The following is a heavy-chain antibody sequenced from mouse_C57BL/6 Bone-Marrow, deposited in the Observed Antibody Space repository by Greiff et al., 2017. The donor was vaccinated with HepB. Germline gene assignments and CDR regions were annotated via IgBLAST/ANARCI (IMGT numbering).Heavy chain of an antibody. CDR1: GYTFTDYY. D-gene: IGHD1-1*01. V-gene: IGHV1-75*01. Sequence: QVQLKESGPELVKPGASVKISCKASGYTFTDYYINWVKQRPGQGLEWIGWIFPGSGSTYYNEKFKGKATLTVDKSSSTAYMLLSSLTSEDSAVYFCARSYYYGSSYDYWGQGTTLTVSS. CDR3: ARSYYYGSSYDY. CDR2: IFPGSGST. J-gene: IGHJ2*01.